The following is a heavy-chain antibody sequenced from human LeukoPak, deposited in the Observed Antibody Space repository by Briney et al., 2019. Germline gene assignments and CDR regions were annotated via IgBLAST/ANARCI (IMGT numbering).Heavy chain of an antibody. CDR3: ARSGSPFIVVVTAIAPDS. J-gene: IGHJ4*02. Sequence: RTGGSLRLSCVASGFTVSSNYLNWVRQAPGKGLEWVSVFYTSGRTYYADSVKGRFTISRDNSKNTLYLQMNSLRAEDTAVYYCARSGSPFIVVVTAIAPDSWGQGTLVTVSS. CDR1: GFTVSSNY. V-gene: IGHV3-66*01. D-gene: IGHD2-21*02. CDR2: FYTSGRT.